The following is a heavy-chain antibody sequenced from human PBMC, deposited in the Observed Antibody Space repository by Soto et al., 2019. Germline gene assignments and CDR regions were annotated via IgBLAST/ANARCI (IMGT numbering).Heavy chain of an antibody. J-gene: IGHJ4*02. Sequence: GGSLRLSCVASGFPFSNHAMTWARQAPGKGLEWVSALSGSGVSTYYADSVMGRFTISRANSKNTVYLQMNSLRAEDTAVYYCAKIESRFFYDSTGYYPFDYWGQGTLVTVSS. V-gene: IGHV3-23*01. CDR3: AKIESRFFYDSTGYYPFDY. D-gene: IGHD3-22*01. CDR2: LSGSGVST. CDR1: GFPFSNHA.